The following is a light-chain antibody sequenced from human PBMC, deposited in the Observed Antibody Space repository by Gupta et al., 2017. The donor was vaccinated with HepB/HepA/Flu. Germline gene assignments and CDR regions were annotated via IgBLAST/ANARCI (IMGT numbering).Light chain of an antibody. CDR2: EVT. J-gene: IGLJ2*01. Sequence: QSALTQPASVSGSPGQSITISCTGTSTNVGSYTLVSWYQQSPGKAPKLMIYEVTKQPSGVSNRFSGSKSGNTASLTISGLQAEDEADYYCCSYALHNTLLFGGGTKLTVL. CDR1: STNVGSYTL. V-gene: IGLV2-23*01. CDR3: CSYALHNTLL.